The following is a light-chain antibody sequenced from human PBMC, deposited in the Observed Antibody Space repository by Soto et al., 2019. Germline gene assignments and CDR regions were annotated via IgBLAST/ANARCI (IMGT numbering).Light chain of an antibody. CDR1: SSNIGAGYG. CDR3: QSHDTRLSGFIV. CDR2: GDT. J-gene: IGLJ2*01. V-gene: IGLV1-40*01. Sequence: QSLLTQPPSVSGAPGQRVTISCTGSSSNIGAGYGVHWYQQVPGGAPKLLIFGDTNRPSGVADRFSGSKSGTSASLTITRLQAEAEAESYYQSHDTRLSGFIVFGGGTKLTVL.